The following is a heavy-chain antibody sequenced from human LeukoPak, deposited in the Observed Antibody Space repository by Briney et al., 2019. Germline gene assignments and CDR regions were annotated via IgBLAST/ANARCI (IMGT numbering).Heavy chain of an antibody. J-gene: IGHJ4*02. Sequence: QPGGSLRLSCAASGFTFSSYEMNWVRQAPGKGLEWVSYISSSGSIIYYADSVKGRFTISRGNAKNSLYLQMNSMRAEDTALYYCARSSGYYYLCDYWGQGTLVTVSS. CDR2: ISSSGSII. V-gene: IGHV3-48*03. D-gene: IGHD3-22*01. CDR1: GFTFSSYE. CDR3: ARSSGYYYLCDY.